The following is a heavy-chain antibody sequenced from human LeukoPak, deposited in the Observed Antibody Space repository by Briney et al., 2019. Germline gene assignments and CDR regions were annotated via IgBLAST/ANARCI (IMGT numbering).Heavy chain of an antibody. V-gene: IGHV4-39*07. CDR3: ARGGNYWPQWWFDP. J-gene: IGHJ5*02. CDR2: MYYSGTT. Sequence: TSETLSLTCTVSGGSISSSSYYWGWIRQPPGKGLEWIGSMYYSGTTYYNSSLKSRVTISVDTSKNQFSLELNSVTPADTAVYYCARGGNYWPQWWFDPWGRGTLVSVSS. D-gene: IGHD1-26*01. CDR1: GGSISSSSYY.